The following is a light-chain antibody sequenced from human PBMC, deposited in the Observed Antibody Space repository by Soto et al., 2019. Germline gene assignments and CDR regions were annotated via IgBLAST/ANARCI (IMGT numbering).Light chain of an antibody. CDR2: GAS. J-gene: IGKJ2*01. CDR1: QSIINNY. Sequence: ESVLTQSPSSLSLSPGETATLSCRASQSIINNYLAWYQQKPGQAPRLLIYGASIRATGVPDRFSGSGSGTDFTLTITRLEAEDFAVYCCQQYGTSPLLYTFGQGTKLGVK. CDR3: QQYGTSPLLYT. V-gene: IGKV3-20*01.